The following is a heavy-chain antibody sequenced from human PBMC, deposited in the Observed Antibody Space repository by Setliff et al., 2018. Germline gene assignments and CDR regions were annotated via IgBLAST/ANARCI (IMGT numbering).Heavy chain of an antibody. CDR3: AIDSVVRGFINGDSFDY. CDR2: ISGYNGYT. CDR1: GYTFAKYG. J-gene: IGHJ4*02. D-gene: IGHD3-10*01. Sequence: ASVKVSCKAFGYTFAKYGTSWVRQAPGQGLEWMGWISGYNGYTVYAQKLQGRVTMTEDTSSDTAYMELSSLRPEDTAVYYCAIDSVVRGFINGDSFDYWGQGTLVTVSS. V-gene: IGHV1-18*01.